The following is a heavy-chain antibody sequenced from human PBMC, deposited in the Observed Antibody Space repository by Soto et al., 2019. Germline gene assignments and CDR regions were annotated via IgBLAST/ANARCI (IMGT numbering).Heavy chain of an antibody. V-gene: IGHV3-72*01. CDR1: GFTFSDYY. D-gene: IGHD3-16*01. Sequence: EVQLVESGGGLVQPGGSLRLSCAASGFTFSDYYMDWVRQLPGMGLEWVGRTRNKANNYAAEYSPSVRGRFTISRHDSEDSMFLQLNSLKTEDTAVYYCARDTGGRYDFWGQGALVTVSS. CDR3: ARDTGGRYDF. CDR2: TRNKANNYAA. J-gene: IGHJ4*02.